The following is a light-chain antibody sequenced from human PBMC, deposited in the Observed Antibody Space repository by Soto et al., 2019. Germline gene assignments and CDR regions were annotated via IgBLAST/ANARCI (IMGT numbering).Light chain of an antibody. CDR3: CSYAGSSTLV. CDR2: EVC. V-gene: IGLV2-23*02. J-gene: IGLJ3*02. CDR1: SSDVGSYNL. Sequence: QSALTQPASVSGSPGQSITISCTGTSSDVGSYNLVSWYQQHPGKAPKFMIYEVCKRPSGVSNRFSGSKSGNTASLTISALQAEDEADYYCCSYAGSSTLVFGGGTKLTVL.